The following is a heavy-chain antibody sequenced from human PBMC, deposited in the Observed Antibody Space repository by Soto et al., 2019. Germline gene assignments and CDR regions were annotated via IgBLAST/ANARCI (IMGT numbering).Heavy chain of an antibody. V-gene: IGHV3-23*01. CDR3: AKDTVPVATPWFDP. J-gene: IGHJ5*02. CDR2: LSGSGGST. D-gene: IGHD2-2*01. CDR1: GFTFSNYA. Sequence: EVQLLESGGGLVQPGGSLRLSCAASGFTFSNYAMSWVRQAPGKGLEWVSTLSGSGGSTYYADSVKGRFTISRDNSKNTLYLQMNSLRAEDTAVYYCAKDTVPVATPWFDPWGQGTLVTVSP.